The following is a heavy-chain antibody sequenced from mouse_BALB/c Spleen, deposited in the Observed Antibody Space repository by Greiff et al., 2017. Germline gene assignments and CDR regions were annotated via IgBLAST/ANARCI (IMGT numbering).Heavy chain of an antibody. CDR2: ISSGGGST. J-gene: IGHJ3*01. Sequence: EVKLMESGGGLVKPGGSLKLSCAASGFAFSSYDMSWVRQTPEKRLEWVAYISSGGGSTYYPDTVKGRFTISRDNAKNTLYLQMSSLKSEDTAMYYCARRGYSPRGFAYWGQGTLVTVSA. D-gene: IGHD2-12*01. CDR3: ARRGYSPRGFAY. V-gene: IGHV5-12-1*01. CDR1: GFAFSSYD.